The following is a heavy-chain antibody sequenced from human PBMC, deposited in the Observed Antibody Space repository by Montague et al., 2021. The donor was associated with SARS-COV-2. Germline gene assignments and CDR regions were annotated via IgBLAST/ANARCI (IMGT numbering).Heavy chain of an antibody. CDR1: GGSISSGSYY. D-gene: IGHD6-13*01. CDR2: IYTSGST. V-gene: IGHV4-61*02. Sequence: TLSLTCTVSGGSISSGSYYWSWIRQPAGKGLEWIGRIYTSGSTNYNPSLKSRVTISVDTSKSQFSLKLSSVTAADTAVYYCAREEGVARGIAEAGPMVYYGMDVWGQGATVTVSS. J-gene: IGHJ6*02. CDR3: AREEGVARGIAEAGPMVYYGMDV.